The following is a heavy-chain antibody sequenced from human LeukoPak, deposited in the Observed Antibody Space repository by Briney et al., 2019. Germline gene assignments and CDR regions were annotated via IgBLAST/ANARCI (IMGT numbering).Heavy chain of an antibody. D-gene: IGHD7-27*01. CDR3: ARGPHWDPHFDY. Sequence: ASVKVSCKASGGTFSSYAISWVRQAPGQGLDWMGWINPNSGGTNYAQKFQGRVTMTRDTSISTAYMELSRLRSDDTAVYYCARGPHWDPHFDYWGQGTLVTVSS. CDR1: GGTFSSYA. J-gene: IGHJ4*02. CDR2: INPNSGGT. V-gene: IGHV1-2*02.